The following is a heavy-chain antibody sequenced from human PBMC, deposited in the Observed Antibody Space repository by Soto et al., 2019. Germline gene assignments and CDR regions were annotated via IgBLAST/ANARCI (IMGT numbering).Heavy chain of an antibody. Sequence: GGSLRLSCAASGFTFSSYGMHWVRQAPGKGLEWVAVISYDGSNKYYADSVKGRFTISRDNSKNTLYLQMNSLRAEDTAVYYCAKDVGDAAAAGGGYYYYYSMDVWGQGTTVTVSS. CDR3: AKDVGDAAAAGGGYYYYYSMDV. J-gene: IGHJ6*02. CDR1: GFTFSSYG. D-gene: IGHD6-13*01. V-gene: IGHV3-30*18. CDR2: ISYDGSNK.